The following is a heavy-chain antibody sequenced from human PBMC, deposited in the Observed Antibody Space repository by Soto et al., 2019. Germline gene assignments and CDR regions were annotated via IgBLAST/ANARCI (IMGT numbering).Heavy chain of an antibody. CDR1: GGTFSSYT. J-gene: IGHJ5*02. CDR3: ASPRLPVGYFSGGSCYSGGFDP. V-gene: IGHV1-69*02. CDR2: LIPILVIA. D-gene: IGHD2-15*01. Sequence: QVQLVQSGAEVKKPGSSVKVSCKASGGTFSSYTISWVRQAPGQGLEWMGRLIPILVIANYAQKFQGRVTITADKSTSTADMELSSLRSEDTAVYYCASPRLPVGYFSGGSCYSGGFDPWGQGTLVTVSS.